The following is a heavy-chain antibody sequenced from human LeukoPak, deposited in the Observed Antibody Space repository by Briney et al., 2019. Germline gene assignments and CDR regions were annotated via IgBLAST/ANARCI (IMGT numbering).Heavy chain of an antibody. V-gene: IGHV4-34*01. J-gene: IGHJ5*02. CDR2: FNHSGS. CDR3: ARLRSGRALYSSGWSYNWFDP. Sequence: SETLSLTCAVYGGSFSGYYWSWIRQPPGKGLEWIGEFNHSGSKSRVTISIDTSKNQFSLKLSSVTAADTAVYYCARLRSGRALYSSGWSYNWFDPWGQGTLVTVSS. D-gene: IGHD6-19*01. CDR1: GGSFSGYY.